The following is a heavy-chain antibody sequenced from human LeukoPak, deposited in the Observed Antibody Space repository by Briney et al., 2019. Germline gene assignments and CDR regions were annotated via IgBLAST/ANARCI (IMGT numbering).Heavy chain of an antibody. CDR3: TRGGDGYTACLY. J-gene: IGHJ4*02. V-gene: IGHV3-74*01. CDR2: INGDGSSI. CDR1: GFTFRSDW. Sequence: GGSLRLSCAGSGFTFRSDWMHWVRQDPGKGLVWVGRINGDGSSISYADSVKGRFTISRDNAKNTLYLQMPSLRAEEPGVYYCTRGGDGYTACLYWGQGTLVTASS. D-gene: IGHD5-24*01.